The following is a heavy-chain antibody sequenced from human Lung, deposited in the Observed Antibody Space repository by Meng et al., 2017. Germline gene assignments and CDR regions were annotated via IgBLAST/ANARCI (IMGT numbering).Heavy chain of an antibody. D-gene: IGHD1-26*01. Sequence: QVQLQDSGPGLVKPSGTLSLTCAVSGGSITSSTWWSWVRQTPGKGLEWFGEIFHSGSTNYNPPLESRVTISVDKSKNQFSLKVYSVTAADTATYYCARFDISSSGRGDYWGQGSLVTVSS. V-gene: IGHV4-4*02. CDR1: GGSITSSTW. CDR3: ARFDISSSGRGDY. J-gene: IGHJ4*02. CDR2: IFHSGST.